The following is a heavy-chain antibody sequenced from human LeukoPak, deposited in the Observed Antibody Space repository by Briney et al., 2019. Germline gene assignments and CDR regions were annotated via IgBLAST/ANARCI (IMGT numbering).Heavy chain of an antibody. CDR2: ISSSGNTI. CDR1: GFTFSSYE. V-gene: IGHV3-48*03. D-gene: IGHD6-13*01. CDR3: AREPGYSSSWYPAYYYYYMDV. J-gene: IGHJ6*03. Sequence: GGSLRLSCAASGFTFSSYEMNWVRQAPGKGLEWVSYISSSGNTIYYADSVKGRFTISRDNAKNSLYLQMNSLRTEDTAVYYCAREPGYSSSWYPAYYYYYMDVWGKGTTVTISS.